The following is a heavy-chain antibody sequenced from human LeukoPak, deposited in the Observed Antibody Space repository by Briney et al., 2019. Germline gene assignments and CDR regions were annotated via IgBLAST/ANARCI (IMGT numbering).Heavy chain of an antibody. V-gene: IGHV3-11*01. CDR1: GFTFSDYR. CDR2: FKRSGNTI. J-gene: IGHJ4*02. D-gene: IGHD3-10*01. Sequence: PGVPLRLSCEASGFTFSDYRVNWMPQSPEKALECVSYFKRSGNTIYYAQSVRSRHTISRDNAKISLFPQLNTLRVEDTAVYFCAGGWGDYYGSQSAPFDYWGPGSLVTVSS. CDR3: AGGWGDYYGSQSAPFDY.